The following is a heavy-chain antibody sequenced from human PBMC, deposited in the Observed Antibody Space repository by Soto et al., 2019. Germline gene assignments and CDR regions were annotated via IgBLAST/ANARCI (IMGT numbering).Heavy chain of an antibody. D-gene: IGHD3-9*01. J-gene: IGHJ4*02. CDR1: GGSISSSSYY. Sequence: KPSETLSLTCTVSGGSISSSSYYWGWIRQPPGKGLEWIGSIYYSGSTYYKQSLKSRVTISVDTSKNQFSLKLSSVTAADTSVYYFARTIRYFDWLLYCYFDYWGQGTLVTVSS. CDR2: IYYSGST. CDR3: ARTIRYFDWLLYCYFDY. V-gene: IGHV4-39*01.